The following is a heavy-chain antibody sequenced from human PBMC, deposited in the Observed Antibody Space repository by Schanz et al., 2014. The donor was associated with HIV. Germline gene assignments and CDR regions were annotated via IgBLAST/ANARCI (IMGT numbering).Heavy chain of an antibody. V-gene: IGHV1-18*01. Sequence: QVQLVQSGAEVKKPGASVKVSCKASGYAFSNFGFSWVRRAPGQGLEWMGWISAYTGNTNYAQKFQGRVTLTRDTTATTVYMELSSLKSEDTAVYYCARTHYSVVSSRAMDVWGQGTTVTVSS. CDR1: GYAFSNFG. D-gene: IGHD2-15*01. CDR3: ARTHYSVVSSRAMDV. CDR2: ISAYTGNT. J-gene: IGHJ6*02.